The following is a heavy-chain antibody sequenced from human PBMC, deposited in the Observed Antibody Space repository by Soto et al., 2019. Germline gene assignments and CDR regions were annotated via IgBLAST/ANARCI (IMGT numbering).Heavy chain of an antibody. D-gene: IGHD6-13*01. Sequence: PSETLSLTCTVSGGSISSGGYYWSWIRQHPGKGLEWIGYIYYSGSTYYNPSLKSRVTISVDTSKNQLSLKLSSVTAADTAVYYCARDKRGAAAGHYFDYWGQGTLVTVSS. CDR1: GGSISSGGYY. CDR2: IYYSGST. V-gene: IGHV4-31*03. J-gene: IGHJ4*02. CDR3: ARDKRGAAAGHYFDY.